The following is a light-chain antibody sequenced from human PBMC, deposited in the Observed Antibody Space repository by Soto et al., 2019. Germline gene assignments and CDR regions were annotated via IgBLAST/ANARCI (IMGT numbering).Light chain of an antibody. J-gene: IGKJ1*01. Sequence: EIVLRQSPGTLSLSTWERATIYCLASQRVSGGFLAWYQQKPGLAPRLILYDTSFRATGIPDRFSGSGSGTDFTLTISRLDPEDFAVYYCQQYGSSPSFGQGTKVDIK. CDR3: QQYGSSPS. CDR1: QRVSGGF. CDR2: DTS. V-gene: IGKV3D-20*01.